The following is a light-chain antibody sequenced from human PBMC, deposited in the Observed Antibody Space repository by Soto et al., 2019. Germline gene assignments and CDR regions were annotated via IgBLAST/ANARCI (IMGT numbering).Light chain of an antibody. CDR1: QSISSW. J-gene: IGKJ1*01. CDR2: DAS. V-gene: IGKV1-5*01. CDR3: QQYNSYAWT. Sequence: DIQMTQSHSTLSASVGDRVTVTCRASQSISSWLAWYQQKPGKAPKLLIYDASSLESGVPSRFSGSGSGTEFTLTVSSLQPDDFATYYRQQYNSYAWTFGQGTKVDIK.